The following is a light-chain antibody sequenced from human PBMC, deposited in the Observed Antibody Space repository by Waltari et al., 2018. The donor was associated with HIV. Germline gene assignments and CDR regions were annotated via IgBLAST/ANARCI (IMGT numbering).Light chain of an antibody. CDR2: RTD. Sequence: QSVLTQPPSASGTPGQRVPISCSGTPSNIGSHYVNWYQQLPGTAPRVLIYRTDQRPSGVPDRFSGSQSGASASLAISGLQSEDEAAYYCESWDDSGSVVFGGGTQLTVL. V-gene: IGLV1-44*01. CDR3: ESWDDSGSVV. J-gene: IGLJ2*01. CDR1: PSNIGSHY.